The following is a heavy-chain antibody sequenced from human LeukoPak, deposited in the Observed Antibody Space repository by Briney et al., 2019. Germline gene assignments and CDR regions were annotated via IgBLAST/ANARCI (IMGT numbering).Heavy chain of an antibody. CDR2: INPNSGGT. J-gene: IGHJ3*02. V-gene: IGHV1-2*02. CDR1: GYTFTGYN. D-gene: IGHD3-22*01. CDR3: ARDDTMSDAFDI. Sequence: PSVRLSWKASGYTFTGYNMHWVRPPPGQGLGRMGWINPNSGGTNYAQKFQGRVTMTRDTSISTAYMELSRLRSDDTAVYYCARDDTMSDAFDIWGQGTMVTVSS.